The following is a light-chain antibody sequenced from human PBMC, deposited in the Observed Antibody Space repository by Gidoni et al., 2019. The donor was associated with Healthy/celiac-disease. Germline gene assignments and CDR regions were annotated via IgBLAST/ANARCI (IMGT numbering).Light chain of an antibody. CDR1: QSRLHSNGYNY. CDR3: MQALQTPPT. Sequence: DSVMTQSPLSLPVTPGEPASISCRASQSRLHSNGYNYLDWYLQKPGQSPQLLIYLGSNRASGVPDRFSGSGSGTDFTLKISRVEAEDVGVYYCMQALQTPPTFGQGTKVEIK. CDR2: LGS. V-gene: IGKV2-28*01. J-gene: IGKJ1*01.